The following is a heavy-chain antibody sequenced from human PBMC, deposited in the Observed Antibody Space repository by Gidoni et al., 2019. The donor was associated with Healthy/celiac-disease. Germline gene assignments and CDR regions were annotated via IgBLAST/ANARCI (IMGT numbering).Heavy chain of an antibody. CDR1: GGSFSGYY. CDR3: AKQWLVNDAFDI. J-gene: IGHJ3*02. V-gene: IGHV4-34*01. D-gene: IGHD6-19*01. CDR2: INHSGST. Sequence: QVQLQQWVAGLLKPSETLSLTCAVYGGSFSGYYWSWIRQPPGKGLEWIGEINHSGSTNYNPSLKSRVTISVDTSKNQFSLKLSSVTAADTAVYYCAKQWLVNDAFDIWGQGTMVTVSS.